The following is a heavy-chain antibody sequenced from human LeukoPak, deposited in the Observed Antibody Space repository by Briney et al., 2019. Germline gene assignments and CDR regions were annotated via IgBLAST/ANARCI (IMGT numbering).Heavy chain of an antibody. CDR2: INWNGGST. CDR1: GFTFDDYG. V-gene: IGHV3-20*04. J-gene: IGHJ4*02. D-gene: IGHD3-10*01. CDR3: AREGYYGSGSYYNAYYFDY. Sequence: PGGSLRLSCAASGFTFDDYGMSWVRQAPGKGLEWVSGINWNGGSTGYADSVKGRFTISRDNAKNSLYLQMNSLRAEDTALYYCAREGYYGSGSYYNAYYFDYWGQGTLVTVSS.